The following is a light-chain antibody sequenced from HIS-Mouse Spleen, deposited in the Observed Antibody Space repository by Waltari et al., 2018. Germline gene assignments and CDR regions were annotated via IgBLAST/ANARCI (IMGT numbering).Light chain of an antibody. CDR2: DVS. V-gene: IGLV2-14*03. Sequence: PGQSITISCTGTSSDVGGYNYVSWYQQHPGKAPKLMIYDVSNRPSGVSNRFSGSKSGNTASLTISGLQAEDEADYYCSSYTSSSTLVVFGGGTKLTVL. CDR3: SSYTSSSTLVV. CDR1: SSDVGGYNY. J-gene: IGLJ2*01.